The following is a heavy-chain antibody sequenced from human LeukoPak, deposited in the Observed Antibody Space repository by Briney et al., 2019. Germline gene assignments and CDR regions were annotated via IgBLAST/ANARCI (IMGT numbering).Heavy chain of an antibody. D-gene: IGHD3-16*01. Sequence: SETLSLTCTVSSGSISSYYWSWIRQPPGKGLEWIGYIYYSGSTNYNPSLKSRVTISVDTSKNQFSLKLSSVTAADTAVYYCARLPLYDCVWGSYGGMGVDAFDIWGQGTMVTVSS. J-gene: IGHJ3*02. CDR3: ARLPLYDCVWGSYGGMGVDAFDI. V-gene: IGHV4-59*08. CDR1: SGSISSYY. CDR2: IYYSGST.